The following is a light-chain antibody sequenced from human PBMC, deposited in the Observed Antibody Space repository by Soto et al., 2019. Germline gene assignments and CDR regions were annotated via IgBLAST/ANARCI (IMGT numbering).Light chain of an antibody. J-gene: IGKJ2*01. CDR2: GAS. CDR3: QQYNNWPYT. Sequence: ETVMTQSPATLSVSPGERATLSCRASESVSSNLAWYQQKPGQAPRLLIQGASTRAAGISARFSGSGSGTEFTLAISSLQSEDFAVYYCQQYNNWPYTFGQGTKLEIK. CDR1: ESVSSN. V-gene: IGKV3-15*01.